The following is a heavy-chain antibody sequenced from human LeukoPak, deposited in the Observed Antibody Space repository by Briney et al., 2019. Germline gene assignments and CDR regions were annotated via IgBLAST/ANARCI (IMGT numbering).Heavy chain of an antibody. V-gene: IGHV4-34*01. D-gene: IGHD7-27*01. Sequence: KLSETLSLTCAVYGGSFSGYYWSWIRQPPGKGLEWIGEINHSGSTNYNPSLKSRVTISAEKSKSQFSLRLTSVTAADTAVYYCAKGVWAPRFDSWGQGTLVTVSS. CDR2: INHSGST. CDR1: GGSFSGYY. CDR3: AKGVWAPRFDS. J-gene: IGHJ5*01.